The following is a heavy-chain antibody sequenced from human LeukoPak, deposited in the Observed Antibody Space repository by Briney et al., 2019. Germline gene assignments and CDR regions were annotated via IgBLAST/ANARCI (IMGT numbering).Heavy chain of an antibody. J-gene: IGHJ4*02. CDR1: GFTFSSYA. V-gene: IGHV3-30*04. D-gene: IGHD2-2*01. CDR2: ISYDGSNK. Sequence: PGGSLRLSCAASGFTFSSYAMHWVRQAPGEGLEWVAVISYDGSNKYYADSVKGRFTISRDNSKNTLYLQMNSLRAEDTAVYYCAKDRSCVVPAAMFPDYWGQGTLVTVSS. CDR3: AKDRSCVVPAAMFPDY.